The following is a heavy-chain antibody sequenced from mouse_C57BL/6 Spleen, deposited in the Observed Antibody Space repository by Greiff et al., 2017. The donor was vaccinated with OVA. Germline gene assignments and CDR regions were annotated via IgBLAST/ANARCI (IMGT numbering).Heavy chain of an antibody. D-gene: IGHD3-3*01. Sequence: EVQGVESGGGLVKPGGSLKLSCAASGFTFSDYGMHWVRQAPEQGLEWVAYISSGSSTIYYADTVKGRFTISRDNAKNTLFLQMTSLRSEDTAMYCCARNGTWYFDVWGTGTTVTVSS. CDR3: ARNGTWYFDV. CDR2: ISSGSSTI. CDR1: GFTFSDYG. J-gene: IGHJ1*03. V-gene: IGHV5-17*01.